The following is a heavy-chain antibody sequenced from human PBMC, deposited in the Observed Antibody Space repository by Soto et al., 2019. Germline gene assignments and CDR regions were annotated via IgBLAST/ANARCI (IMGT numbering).Heavy chain of an antibody. D-gene: IGHD2-2*01. CDR2: IKSKTDGGTT. V-gene: IGHV3-15*01. CDR3: TTLLPAAAPALYYYYYMDV. J-gene: IGHJ6*03. Sequence: GGSLRLSCAASGFTFSNAWMSWVRQAPGKGLEWVGRIKSKTDGGTTDYAAPVKGRLTISRDDSKNTLYLQMNSLKTEDTAVYYCTTLLPAAAPALYYYYYMDVWGKGTTVTVSS. CDR1: GFTFSNAW.